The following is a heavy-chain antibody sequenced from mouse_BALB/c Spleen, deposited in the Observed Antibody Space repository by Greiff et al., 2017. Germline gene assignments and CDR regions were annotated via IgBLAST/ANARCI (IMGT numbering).Heavy chain of an antibody. CDR1: GYTFTSYW. CDR3: TRGEYRYYYAMDY. J-gene: IGHJ4*01. Sequence: EVQLQQSGTVLARPGASVKMSCKASGYTFTSYWMHWVKQRPGQGLEWIGAIYPGNSDTSYNQKFKGKAKLTAVTSTSTAYMELSSLTNEDSAVYYCTRGEYRYYYAMDYWGQGTSVTVSS. V-gene: IGHV1-5*01. D-gene: IGHD2-10*02. CDR2: IYPGNSDT.